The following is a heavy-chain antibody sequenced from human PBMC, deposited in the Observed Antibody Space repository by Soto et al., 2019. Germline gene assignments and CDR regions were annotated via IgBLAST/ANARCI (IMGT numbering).Heavy chain of an antibody. J-gene: IGHJ4*02. CDR2: IYWDDNK. CDR3: TNRPVLRAFNY. CDR1: GFSLSTSGVG. V-gene: IGHV2-5*02. Sequence: QITLKESGPTLVKPTQTLTLTCTFSGFSLSTSGVGVGWIRQPPGKALEWLALIYWDDNKRYSPSLKSRLTITKDTSKTQVLLTMTNMVPVDPATYYCTNRPVLRAFNYWGQGTLVTVSS.